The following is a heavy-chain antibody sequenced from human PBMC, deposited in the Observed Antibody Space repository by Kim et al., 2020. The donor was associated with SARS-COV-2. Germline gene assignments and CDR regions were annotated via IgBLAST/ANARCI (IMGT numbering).Heavy chain of an antibody. CDR3: GKGKYSGYDLDFYAMDV. Sequence: GGSLRLSCAASGFTFSSLGMHWVRQAPGKGLEWVAVISYEGSNKYYADSVKGRFTISRDNSKNMLYLHVNSLRVEDTAVYYCGKGKYSGYDLDFYAMDVWGQGTTVTVSS. V-gene: IGHV3-30*18. CDR1: GFTFSSLG. CDR2: ISYEGSNK. J-gene: IGHJ6*02. D-gene: IGHD5-12*01.